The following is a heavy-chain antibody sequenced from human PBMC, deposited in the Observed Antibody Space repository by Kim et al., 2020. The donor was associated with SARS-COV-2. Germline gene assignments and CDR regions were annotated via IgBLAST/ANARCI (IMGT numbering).Heavy chain of an antibody. J-gene: IGHJ4*02. D-gene: IGHD3-10*01. CDR3: AKADYYYGSGSYMPEDY. Sequence: VKGRFTITRDNSKNTLYLQMNSLRAEDTAVYYCAKADYYYGSGSYMPEDYWGQGTLVTVSS. V-gene: IGHV3-23*01.